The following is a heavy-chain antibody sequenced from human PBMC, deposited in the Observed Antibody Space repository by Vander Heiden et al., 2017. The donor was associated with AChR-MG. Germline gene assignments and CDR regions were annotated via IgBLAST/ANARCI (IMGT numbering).Heavy chain of an antibody. D-gene: IGHD3-22*01. CDR1: GGSISSITYY. Sequence: QLQLQESGPGLVQPSETLSLTCTVSGGSISSITYYWGWLRQPPGKGLEWIASIYYSGITYFNPSLESRVTISVDTSRNQFSLKLTSVTAADTAVYYCARLAKGDTYYYDNSGYYNPDYYYMDVWGNGTTVAVSS. CDR2: IYYSGIT. J-gene: IGHJ6*03. CDR3: ARLAKGDTYYYDNSGYYNPDYYYMDV. V-gene: IGHV4-39*01.